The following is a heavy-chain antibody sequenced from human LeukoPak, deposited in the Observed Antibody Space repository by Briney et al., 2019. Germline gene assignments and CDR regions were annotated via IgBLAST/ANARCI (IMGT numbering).Heavy chain of an antibody. CDR1: GFTFSDYY. D-gene: IGHD1-26*01. CDR2: ISSSGSTI. Sequence: PGGSLRLSCAASGFTFSDYYMSWIRQAPGKGLEWVSYISSSGSTIYYADSVKGRCTISRDNGKNSMYLQMHSLRAEDTAVYYCVRAEVGTTLKYYYYYMDVWGKGTTVTVSS. CDR3: VRAEVGTTLKYYYYYMDV. J-gene: IGHJ6*03. V-gene: IGHV3-11*04.